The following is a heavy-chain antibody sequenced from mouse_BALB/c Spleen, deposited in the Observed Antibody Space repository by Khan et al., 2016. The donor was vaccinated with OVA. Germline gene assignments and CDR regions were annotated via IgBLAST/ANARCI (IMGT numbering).Heavy chain of an antibody. CDR3: ARGDGTSLYLYFDV. J-gene: IGHJ1*01. D-gene: IGHD1-3*01. CDR2: IDPSDSET. Sequence: QVQLQQPGAELVRPGASVKLSCKASGYTFTSYWMNWVKQRPGQGLEWIGMIDPSDSETHYNQMFKDKATLTVDKSSSTAYMQISSMTSEYSSVYYCARGDGTSLYLYFDVWGAGTTVTVSS. CDR1: GYTFTSYW. V-gene: IGHV1-61*01.